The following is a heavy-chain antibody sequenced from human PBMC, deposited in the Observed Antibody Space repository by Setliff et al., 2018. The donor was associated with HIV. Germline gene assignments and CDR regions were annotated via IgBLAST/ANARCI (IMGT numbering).Heavy chain of an antibody. CDR1: GGSINSHY. Sequence: SETLSLTCTVSGGSINSHYWSWVRQPPGKGLEWIGSIYYSRNTNYNPSLKSKVTISVETSKNQFSLNLNSVTAADTAVYYCASDPGGLYCTSASFQGGCFDPWGQGTLVTVSS. D-gene: IGHD2-2*01. CDR2: IYYSRNT. V-gene: IGHV4-59*11. J-gene: IGHJ5*02. CDR3: ASDPGGLYCTSASFQGGCFDP.